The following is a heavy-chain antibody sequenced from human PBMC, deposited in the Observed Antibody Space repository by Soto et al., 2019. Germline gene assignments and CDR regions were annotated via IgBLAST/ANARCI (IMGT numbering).Heavy chain of an antibody. J-gene: IGHJ5*02. CDR3: ARERIGGPELWFDP. CDR2: ISAYNGNT. V-gene: IGHV1-18*01. D-gene: IGHD1-7*01. CDR1: GYTFTSYG. Sequence: ASVKVSCKASGYTFTSYGISWVRQAPGQGLEWMGWISAYNGNTNYAQKLQGRVTMTTDTSTSTACMELRSLRSDDTAVYYCARERIGGPELWFDPWGQGTLVTVSS.